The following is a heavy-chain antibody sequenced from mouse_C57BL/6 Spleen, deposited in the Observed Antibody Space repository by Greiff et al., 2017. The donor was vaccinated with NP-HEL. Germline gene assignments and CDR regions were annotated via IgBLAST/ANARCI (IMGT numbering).Heavy chain of an antibody. J-gene: IGHJ4*01. CDR2: IYPGSGST. CDR1: GYTFTSYR. CDR3: AGYSNYNYAMDY. V-gene: IGHV1-55*01. D-gene: IGHD2-5*01. Sequence: QVQLQQSGAELVKPGASVKMSCKASGYTFTSYRITWVKQRPGQGLEWIGDIYPGSGSTNYNEKFKSKATLTVDTSSSTAYMQHSNLTSEDSAVYYCAGYSNYNYAMDYWGQGTSVTVSS.